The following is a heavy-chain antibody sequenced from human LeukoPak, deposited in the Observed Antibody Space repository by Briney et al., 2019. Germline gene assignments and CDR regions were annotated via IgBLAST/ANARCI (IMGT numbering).Heavy chain of an antibody. D-gene: IGHD4/OR15-4a*01. J-gene: IGHJ4*02. Sequence: ASVKVSCKASGYTFTGYYMHWVRQAPGQGLEWMGRINPNSGGTNYAQKFQGRVTMTRDKSISTAYMELSRLRSDDTAVYYCAREVLVSPYYFDYWGQGTLVTVSS. V-gene: IGHV1-2*06. CDR3: AREVLVSPYYFDY. CDR1: GYTFTGYY. CDR2: INPNSGGT.